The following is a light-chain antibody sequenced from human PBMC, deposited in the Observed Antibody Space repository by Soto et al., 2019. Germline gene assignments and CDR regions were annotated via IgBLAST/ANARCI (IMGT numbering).Light chain of an antibody. V-gene: IGLV1-40*01. Sequence: QAVVTQPPSVSGAPGQRVTISCTGSSSNIGAGYDVHWYQQLPGTAPKLLISGNSNRPSGVPDRFSGSKSGTSAPLAITGLQAEDEADSYCQSYDSSLSGSKFGGGTKLTVL. J-gene: IGLJ2*01. CDR2: GNS. CDR3: QSYDSSLSGSK. CDR1: SSNIGAGYD.